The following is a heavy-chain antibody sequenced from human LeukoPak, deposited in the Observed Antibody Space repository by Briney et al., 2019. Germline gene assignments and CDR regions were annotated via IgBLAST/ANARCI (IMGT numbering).Heavy chain of an antibody. Sequence: ASVKVSCKASGYTFTGYYMHWVRQAPGQGLEWMGWINPNSGGTNYAQKFQGRVTMTRDTSISTAYMELSRLRSDDTAVYYCARDRAPHDILTGGSSYYFDYWGQGTLVTVSS. J-gene: IGHJ4*02. CDR1: GYTFTGYY. CDR3: ARDRAPHDILTGGSSYYFDY. D-gene: IGHD3-9*01. V-gene: IGHV1-2*02. CDR2: INPNSGGT.